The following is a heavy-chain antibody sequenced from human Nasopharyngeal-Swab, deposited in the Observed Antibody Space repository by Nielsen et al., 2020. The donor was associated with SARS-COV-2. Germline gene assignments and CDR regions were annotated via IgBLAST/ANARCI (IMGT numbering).Heavy chain of an antibody. CDR1: GFTFSRYW. CDR3: ARERGGGYGDY. J-gene: IGHJ4*02. CDR2: VNGDGSGT. Sequence: GESLKISCAASGFTFSRYWMHWVRQAPGKGLVWVSRVNGDGSGTGHADSVKGRFTISRDNAQNSLYLQMNSLTAEDTAVYYCARERGGGYGDYWGQGTLVTVSS. D-gene: IGHD5-12*01. V-gene: IGHV3-74*01.